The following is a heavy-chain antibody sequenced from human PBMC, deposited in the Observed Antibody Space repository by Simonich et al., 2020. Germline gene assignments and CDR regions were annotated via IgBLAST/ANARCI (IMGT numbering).Heavy chain of an antibody. CDR2: IGTAGDT. CDR3: ARGGYSGSYNWFDP. Sequence: EVQLVESGGGLVQPGGSLRLSCAASGFTFSSYDMHWVRQANGKGLEWVSAIGTAGDTYYPGSVKGRFTISRENAKNSLYLQMNSLRAGDTAVYYCARGGYSGSYNWFDPWGQGTLVTVSS. D-gene: IGHD1-26*01. CDR1: GFTFSSYD. V-gene: IGHV3-13*01. J-gene: IGHJ5*02.